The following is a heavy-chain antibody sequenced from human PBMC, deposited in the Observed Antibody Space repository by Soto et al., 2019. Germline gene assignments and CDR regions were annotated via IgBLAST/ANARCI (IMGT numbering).Heavy chain of an antibody. Sequence: SETLSLTCAVYGGSFSGYYWSWIRQPPGKGLEWIGEINHSGSTNYNPSLKSRVTISVDTSKHQFSLKLSSVTAADTAVYYCARVPRITIFGVVSYFDYWGQGTLVTVSS. CDR2: INHSGST. J-gene: IGHJ4*02. CDR3: ARVPRITIFGVVSYFDY. V-gene: IGHV4-34*01. D-gene: IGHD3-3*01. CDR1: GGSFSGYY.